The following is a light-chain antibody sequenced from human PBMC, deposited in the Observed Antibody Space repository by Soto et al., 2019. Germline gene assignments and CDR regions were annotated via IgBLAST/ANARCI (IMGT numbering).Light chain of an antibody. CDR2: EVS. V-gene: IGLV2-23*02. CDR1: SSDVGSYNL. CDR3: CSDAGSGTLYV. J-gene: IGLJ1*01. Sequence: QSALTQPASVSGSPGQSLTISCTGTSSDVGSYNLVSWYQQHPGKAPKLMIYEVSKRPSGVSNRFSGSKSGNTASLTISGLQAEDEADYYCCSDAGSGTLYVFGTGTKVTVL.